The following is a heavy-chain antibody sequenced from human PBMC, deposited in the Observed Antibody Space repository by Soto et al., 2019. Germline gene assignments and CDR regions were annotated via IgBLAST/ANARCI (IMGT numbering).Heavy chain of an antibody. V-gene: IGHV4-59*01. CDR3: ARVGATVTSQALGFDH. J-gene: IGHJ4*02. D-gene: IGHD4-17*01. CDR2: LYYTGST. CDR1: GGSFSGYY. Sequence: SETLSLTCAVYGGSFSGYYWSWIRQPPGKGLEWIGYLYYTGSTNYNAPLKSQVTMSLDTSTNQFSLMLTSVTAADTAVYYCARVGATVTSQALGFDHWGQGILVTVSS.